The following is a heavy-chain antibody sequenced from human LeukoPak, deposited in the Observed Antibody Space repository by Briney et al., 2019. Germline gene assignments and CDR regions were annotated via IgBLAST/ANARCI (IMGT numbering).Heavy chain of an antibody. V-gene: IGHV1-3*01. D-gene: IGHD3-10*01. CDR1: GYTFTGYY. Sequence: ASVKVSCKASGYTFTGYYMHWVRQAPGQRLEWMGWINAGNGNTKYSQKFQGRVTITRDTSASTAYMELSSLRSEDTAVYYCARGPPFNYYGSGSYSHYRYGMDVWGQGTTVTVSS. J-gene: IGHJ6*02. CDR3: ARGPPFNYYGSGSYSHYRYGMDV. CDR2: INAGNGNT.